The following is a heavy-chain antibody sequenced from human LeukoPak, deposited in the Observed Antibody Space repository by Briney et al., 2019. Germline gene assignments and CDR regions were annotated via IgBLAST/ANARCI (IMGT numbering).Heavy chain of an antibody. CDR1: GGSISSSSYY. V-gene: IGHV4-39*07. Sequence: PSETLSLTCTVSGGSISSSSYYWGWIRQPPRKGLGWIGSIYYSGSTYYNPSLKSRVTISVDTSKNQFSLKLSSVTAADTAVYSCARDLNYAYFDWLLLQGDAFDIWGQGTMVTVSS. CDR3: ARDLNYAYFDWLLLQGDAFDI. J-gene: IGHJ3*02. CDR2: IYYSGST. D-gene: IGHD3-9*01.